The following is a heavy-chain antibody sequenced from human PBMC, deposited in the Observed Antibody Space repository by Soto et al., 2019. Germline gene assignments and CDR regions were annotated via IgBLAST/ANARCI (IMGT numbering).Heavy chain of an antibody. Sequence: RHSCTAAELYFINHWMHWVRQVPGKGLVWVSHINSDGSSTDYADSVRGRFTISRDNAKNTLYLQMNIRIVEDTADYYCSGGPPDWGQGTWVTVSS. V-gene: IGHV3-74*01. CDR3: SGGPPD. CDR1: ELYFINHW. CDR2: INSDGSST. J-gene: IGHJ4*02.